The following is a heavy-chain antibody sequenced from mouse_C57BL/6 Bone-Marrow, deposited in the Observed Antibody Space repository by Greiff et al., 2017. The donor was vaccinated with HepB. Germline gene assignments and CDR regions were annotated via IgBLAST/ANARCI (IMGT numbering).Heavy chain of an antibody. CDR1: GYTFTEYT. CDR2: FYPGGGSI. V-gene: IGHV1-62-2*01. D-gene: IGHD1-1*01. J-gene: IGHJ4*01. CDR3: ARVYYYYAMDY. Sequence: VQLQQSGAELVKPGASVTLSCKASGYTFTEYTIPWVKQRSGQGLEWIGWFYPGGGSIKYTEKFKDKSTLTADKSSSTVSMEISSLTSADAAVYFCARVYYYYAMDYWGQGTSVTVSS.